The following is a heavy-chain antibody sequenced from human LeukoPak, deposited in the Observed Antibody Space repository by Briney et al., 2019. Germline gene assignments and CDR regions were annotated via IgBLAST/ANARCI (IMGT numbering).Heavy chain of an antibody. V-gene: IGHV4-30-4*01. J-gene: IGHJ4*02. CDR3: ARIHYYDSSGYYYKPLYYFDY. D-gene: IGHD3-22*01. CDR1: GGSISSGDYY. Sequence: SETLSLTCTVSGGSISSGDYYWSWIRQPPGKGLEWIGYIYYSGSTYYNPSLKSRVTISVDMSKNQFSLKLSSVTAADTAVYYCARIHYYDSSGYYYKPLYYFDYWGQETLVTVSS. CDR2: IYYSGST.